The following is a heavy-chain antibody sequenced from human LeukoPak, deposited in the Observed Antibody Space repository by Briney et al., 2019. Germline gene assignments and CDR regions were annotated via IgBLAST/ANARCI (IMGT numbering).Heavy chain of an antibody. D-gene: IGHD4-17*01. V-gene: IGHV1-2*02. CDR1: GYTFTGYY. CDR3: ARDVTVATPSFDY. J-gene: IGHJ4*02. Sequence: ASVKVSCKASGYTFTGYYMHWVRQAPGQGLEWMGWINPNSGGTNYAQKFQGRVTMTRDTSISTAYMELSRLRSDDTAVYYCARDVTVATPSFDYWGQGTLVTVSS. CDR2: INPNSGGT.